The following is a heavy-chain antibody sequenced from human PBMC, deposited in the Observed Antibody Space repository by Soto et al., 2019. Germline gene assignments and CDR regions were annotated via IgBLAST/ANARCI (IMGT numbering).Heavy chain of an antibody. J-gene: IGHJ6*02. CDR3: ARGEIGNGYGMDV. V-gene: IGHV4-30-2*01. CDR2: IYHSGST. D-gene: IGHD2-8*01. CDR1: GGSISSGGYS. Sequence: SETLSLTCAVSGGSISSGGYSWSWIRQPPGKGLEWIGYIYHSGSTYYNPSLKSRVTISVDRSKNQFSLKLSSVTATDTAVYYCARGEIGNGYGMDVWGQGTTVTVSS.